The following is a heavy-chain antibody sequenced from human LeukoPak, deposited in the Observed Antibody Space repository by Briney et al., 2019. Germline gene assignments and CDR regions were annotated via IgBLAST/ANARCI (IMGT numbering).Heavy chain of an antibody. V-gene: IGHV3-9*03. CDR1: GFTFDDYA. J-gene: IGHJ6*03. CDR3: ASSGTREYCSGGSCYLSYYYMDV. D-gene: IGHD2-15*01. CDR2: ISWNSGSI. Sequence: GRSLRLSCAASGFTFDDYAMHWVRQAPGKGREWVSGISWNSGSIGYADSVKGRFTISRDNAKNSLYLQMNSLRAEDMALYYCASSGTREYCSGGSCYLSYYYMDVWGKGTTVTVSS.